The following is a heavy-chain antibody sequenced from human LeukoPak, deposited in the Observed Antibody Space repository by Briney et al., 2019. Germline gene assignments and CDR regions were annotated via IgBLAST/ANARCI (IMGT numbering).Heavy chain of an antibody. V-gene: IGHV3-11*01. D-gene: IGHD4-11*01. CDR2: ISNKGSSSTT. CDR1: GFIFSDYY. CDR3: ARELQGVDYFDY. J-gene: IGHJ4*02. Sequence: GGSLRLSCAASGFIFSDYYMGWVRQAPGKGLEWVSYISNKGSSSTTYYADSVKGRFTISRDDAQNSLYLQMNSLRADDTAVYYCARELQGVDYFDYWGQGTLVTVSS.